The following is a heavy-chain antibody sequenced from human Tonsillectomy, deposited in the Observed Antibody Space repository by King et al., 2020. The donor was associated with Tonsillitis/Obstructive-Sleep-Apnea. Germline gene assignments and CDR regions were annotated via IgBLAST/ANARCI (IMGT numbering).Heavy chain of an antibody. V-gene: IGHV4-59*01. Sequence: QLQESGPGLVKPSETLSLTCTVSGGSISSYYWSWIRQPPGKGLEWIGFIYYSGSTNYNPSLKSRVTISVDTSKNQFSLKLSSVTAADTAVYYCARDPDRLDAFDIWGPGTMVTVSS. CDR1: GGSISSYY. CDR2: IYYSGST. J-gene: IGHJ3*02. CDR3: ARDPDRLDAFDI.